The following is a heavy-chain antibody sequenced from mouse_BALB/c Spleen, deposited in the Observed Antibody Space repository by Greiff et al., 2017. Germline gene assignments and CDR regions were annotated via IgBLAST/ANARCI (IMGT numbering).Heavy chain of an antibody. Sequence: VQLVESGAELVRPGTSVKISCKASGYTFTNYWLGWVKQRPGHGLEWIGDIYPGGGYTNYNEKFKGKATLTADTSSSTAYMQLSSLTSEDSAVYFCAREATAYYFDYWGQGTTLTVSS. CDR1: GYTFTNYW. D-gene: IGHD1-2*01. CDR2: IYPGGGYT. V-gene: IGHV1-63*02. J-gene: IGHJ2*01. CDR3: AREATAYYFDY.